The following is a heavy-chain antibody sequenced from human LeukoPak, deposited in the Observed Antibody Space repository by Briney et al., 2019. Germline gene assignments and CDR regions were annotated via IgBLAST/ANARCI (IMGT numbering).Heavy chain of an antibody. CDR1: GGSFSGYY. D-gene: IGHD1-14*01. V-gene: IGHV4-34*01. CDR3: AKDLYGNRPKNWFDP. CDR2: INHSGST. Sequence: PSETLSLTCAVYGGSFSGYYWSWIRQPPGKGLEWIGEINHSGSTNYNPSLKSRVTISVDTSKNQFSLKLSSVTAADTAVYYCAKDLYGNRPKNWFDPWGQGTLVTVSS. J-gene: IGHJ5*02.